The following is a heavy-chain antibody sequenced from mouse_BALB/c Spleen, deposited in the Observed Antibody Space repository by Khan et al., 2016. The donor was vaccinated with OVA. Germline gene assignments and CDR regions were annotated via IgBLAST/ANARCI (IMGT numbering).Heavy chain of an antibody. CDR3: ARHRFGYFDV. V-gene: IGHV2-6-2*01. Sequence: QVQLKESGPDLVAPSQSLSITCTVSGFSLTSYGVHWVRQPPGKGLEWLVVIWSDGITTYNSALISSLSISKDNSKSQVFLKMNSLQTDDTAMYYCARHRFGYFDVWGAGTTVTVSS. J-gene: IGHJ1*01. CDR1: GFSLTSYG. CDR2: IWSDGIT.